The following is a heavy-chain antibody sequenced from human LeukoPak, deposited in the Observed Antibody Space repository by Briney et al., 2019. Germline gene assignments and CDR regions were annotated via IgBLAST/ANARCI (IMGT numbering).Heavy chain of an antibody. J-gene: IGHJ4*02. CDR3: AKYQSGLLRGVHFDY. CDR1: GFTFSSYA. D-gene: IGHD2-2*01. CDR2: ISGSGGRT. Sequence: GGSLRLSCAASGFTFSSYAMSWVRQAPGKGLEWVSAISGSGGRTYYADSVKGRFTIYRDNSKNTLYLQMNSLRAEDTAVYYCAKYQSGLLRGVHFDYWGQGTLVAVSS. V-gene: IGHV3-23*01.